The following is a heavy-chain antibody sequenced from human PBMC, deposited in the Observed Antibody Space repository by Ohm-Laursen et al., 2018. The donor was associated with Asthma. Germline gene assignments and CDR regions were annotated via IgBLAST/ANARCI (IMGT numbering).Heavy chain of an antibody. Sequence: SPRLSCAASGFTITNYWMHWVRQAPGKGLVWVSRINGDGGIKSYAASVKGRFTISRDDAKNTVYLQMNSLRVDDTAVYYCAYEFGGSGDSWGQGTLVTVSS. J-gene: IGHJ4*02. CDR1: GFTITNYW. V-gene: IGHV3-74*01. CDR2: INGDGGIK. D-gene: IGHD3-10*01. CDR3: AYEFGGSGDS.